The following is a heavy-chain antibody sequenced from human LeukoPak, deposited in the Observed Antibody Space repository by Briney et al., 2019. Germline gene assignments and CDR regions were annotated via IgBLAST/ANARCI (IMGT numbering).Heavy chain of an antibody. CDR1: GFTFDDYA. J-gene: IGHJ4*02. Sequence: TGGSLRLSCAASGFTFDDYAMHWVRPAPGKGLEWVSGISWNSGSIGYADSVKGRFTISRDNAKNSLFLQMNSLRAEDMALYYCAKDECSSSSCSIDYWGQGTLVTVSS. D-gene: IGHD2-2*01. V-gene: IGHV3-9*03. CDR3: AKDECSSSSCSIDY. CDR2: ISWNSGSI.